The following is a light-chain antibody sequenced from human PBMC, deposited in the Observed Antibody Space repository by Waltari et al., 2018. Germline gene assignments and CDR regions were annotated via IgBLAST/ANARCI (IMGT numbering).Light chain of an antibody. CDR2: KAS. V-gene: IGKV1-5*03. CDR3: QQYDTFMWT. Sequence: DIQMTQSPSTLSASVGDRATITCRASQSISGWLAWYQQKPGKAPKLLIYKASTLESGVPSRFSGSGFGTEFTLTINSLQPDDFATYYCQQYDTFMWTFGQGTKVDI. J-gene: IGKJ1*01. CDR1: QSISGW.